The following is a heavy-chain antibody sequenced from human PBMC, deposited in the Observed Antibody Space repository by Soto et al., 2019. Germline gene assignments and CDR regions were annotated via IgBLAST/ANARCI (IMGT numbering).Heavy chain of an antibody. Sequence: GGSLRLSCTTAGFTFGDYGMSWFRQAPGKGLEWVSVIYDTDTTYYADSVKGRFIISRDISKNILYLQMNVLRAEDTALYYCHGYGYWGQGTLVTVSS. J-gene: IGHJ4*02. CDR3: HGYGY. CDR2: IYDTDTT. CDR1: GFTFGDYG. V-gene: IGHV3-53*01. D-gene: IGHD5-18*01.